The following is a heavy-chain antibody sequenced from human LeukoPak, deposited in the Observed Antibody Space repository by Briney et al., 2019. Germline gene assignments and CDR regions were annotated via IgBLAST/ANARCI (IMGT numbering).Heavy chain of an antibody. V-gene: IGHV3-30*02. J-gene: IGHJ4*02. CDR1: GFTFSDSG. CDR2: IRYDGSNK. Sequence: GGSLRLSCAASGFTFSDSGMHWVRQAPGKGLEWVAFIRYDGSNKYYADSVKGRFTISRDNSKNTLYLQMNSLRAEDTAVYYCAKDQAQLRGGVDYWGQGTLVTVSS. D-gene: IGHD3-16*01. CDR3: AKDQAQLRGGVDY.